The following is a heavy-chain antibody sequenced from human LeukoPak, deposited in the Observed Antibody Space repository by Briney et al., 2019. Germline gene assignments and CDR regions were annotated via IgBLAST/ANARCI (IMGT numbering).Heavy chain of an antibody. J-gene: IGHJ3*02. V-gene: IGHV5-51*03. Sequence: PEESLKISCKGSGYSFTSYWIGWVRQMPGKGLEWMGIIYPGDSDTRYSPSFQGQVTISADKSISTAYLQWSSLKASDTAMYYCARPSTPYYDFWSGYFDAFDIWGQGTMVTVSS. CDR2: IYPGDSDT. CDR3: ARPSTPYYDFWSGYFDAFDI. CDR1: GYSFTSYW. D-gene: IGHD3-3*01.